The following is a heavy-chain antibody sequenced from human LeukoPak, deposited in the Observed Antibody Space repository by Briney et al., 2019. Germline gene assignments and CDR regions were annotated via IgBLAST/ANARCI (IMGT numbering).Heavy chain of an antibody. CDR1: GYSFTSYW. J-gene: IGHJ4*02. D-gene: IGHD2-21*02. CDR3: ARFRCGGDCYSDF. CDR2: IYPGDSDT. Sequence: LGESLKISCKGSGYSFTSYWIGWVRQMPGKGLEWMGIIYPGDSDTRYSPSFQGQVTISADTSMNTAYLQWSSLKASDTAIYYCARFRCGGDCYSDFWGQGTLVTVSS. V-gene: IGHV5-51*01.